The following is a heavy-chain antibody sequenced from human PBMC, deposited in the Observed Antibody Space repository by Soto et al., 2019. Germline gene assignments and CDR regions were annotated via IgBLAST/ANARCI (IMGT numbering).Heavy chain of an antibody. CDR1: GFTFSSSA. D-gene: IGHD2-15*01. V-gene: IGHV3-23*01. CDR3: AHRISFHRWSRSDYYGMDV. Sequence: GGSLRLSCAASGFTFSSSAMSWVRQAPGKGLEWVSFISASGLTTYFADSVKGRFAISRGNSRDTLYLQINSLRAEDTGVYYCAHRISFHRWSRSDYYGMDVWGQGTTVTVSS. J-gene: IGHJ6*02. CDR2: ISASGLTT.